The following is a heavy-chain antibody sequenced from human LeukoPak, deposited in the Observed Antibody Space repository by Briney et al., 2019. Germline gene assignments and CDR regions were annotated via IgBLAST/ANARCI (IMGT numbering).Heavy chain of an antibody. J-gene: IGHJ4*01. V-gene: IGHV4-34*01. Sequence: SETLSLTCAVYGGSFSGYYWSWIRQPPGKGLEWIEEINHSGSTNYNPSLKSRVTISVDTSKNQFSLKLSSVTAADTAVYYCARGTTYGDLYYWGQGALVTVSS. CDR2: INHSGST. D-gene: IGHD4-17*01. CDR1: GGSFSGYY. CDR3: ARGTTYGDLYY.